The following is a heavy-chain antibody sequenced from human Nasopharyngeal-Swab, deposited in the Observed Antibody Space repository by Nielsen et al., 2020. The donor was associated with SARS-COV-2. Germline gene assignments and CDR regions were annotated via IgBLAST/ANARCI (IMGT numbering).Heavy chain of an antibody. CDR1: GFTFSSYA. V-gene: IGHV3-48*02. CDR3: ARGETAMAKYYYYGMDV. J-gene: IGHJ6*02. D-gene: IGHD5-18*01. Sequence: GESLKISCVASGFTFSSYAMTWVRQAPGKGLEWVSYISSSSSTIYYADSVKGRFTISRDNAKNSLYLQMNSLRDEDTAVYYCARGETAMAKYYYYGMDVWGQGTTVTVSS. CDR2: ISSSSSTI.